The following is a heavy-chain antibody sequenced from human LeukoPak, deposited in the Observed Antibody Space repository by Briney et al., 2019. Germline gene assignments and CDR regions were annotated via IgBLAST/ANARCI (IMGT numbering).Heavy chain of an antibody. CDR2: IIPIFGTA. CDR1: GYTFTSYY. V-gene: IGHV1-69*13. CDR3: ASRIGGLYYFDY. Sequence: ASVKVSCKASGYTFTSYYMHWVRQAPGQGLEWMGGIIPIFGTANYAQKFQGRVTITADESTSTAYMELSSLRSEDTAVYYCASRIGGLYYFDYWGQGTLVTVSS. J-gene: IGHJ4*02. D-gene: IGHD3-16*01.